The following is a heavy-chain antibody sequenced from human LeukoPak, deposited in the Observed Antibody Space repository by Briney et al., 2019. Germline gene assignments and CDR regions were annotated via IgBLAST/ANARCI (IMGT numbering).Heavy chain of an antibody. CDR2: TSSDLNVR. J-gene: IGHJ4*02. CDR1: GFTFRNYV. D-gene: IGHD3-10*01. Sequence: GGSLRLSCAVSGFTFRNYVIHWVRQAPGKGLEWVAVTSSDLNVRLYADSVKGRFTISRDNSRSTLYLQMNSLRPEDTAIYYCAREGYYGSGSPPSLYFDYWGQGTLVTVSS. V-gene: IGHV3-30-3*01. CDR3: AREGYYGSGSPPSLYFDY.